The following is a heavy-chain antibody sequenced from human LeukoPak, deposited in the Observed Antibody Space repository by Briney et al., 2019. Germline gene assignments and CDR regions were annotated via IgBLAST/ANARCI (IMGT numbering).Heavy chain of an antibody. D-gene: IGHD5-18*01. Sequence: SETLSLTCTVSGYSISSGYQWAWIRQPPGKGLEWIASIHHSGATYYNPSLKSRVTISVDTSKNQFSLKLSSVTAADTAVYYCARPGVGSGRYGAFDIWGQGTMVTVSS. CDR3: ARPGVGSGRYGAFDI. CDR2: IHHSGAT. CDR1: GYSISSGYQ. V-gene: IGHV4-38-2*02. J-gene: IGHJ3*02.